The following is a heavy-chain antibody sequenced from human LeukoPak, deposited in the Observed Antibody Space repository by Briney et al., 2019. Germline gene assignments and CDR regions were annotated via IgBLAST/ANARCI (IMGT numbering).Heavy chain of an antibody. CDR3: AKHDSSGWYGNLGYYYYYMDV. V-gene: IGHV3-23*01. CDR1: GFTFSSYA. D-gene: IGHD6-19*01. Sequence: PGGSLRLSCAASGFTFSSYAMSWVRQAPGKGLEWVSAISGSGGSTYYADSVKGRFTISRDNSKNTLYLQMNSLRAEDTAVYYCAKHDSSGWYGNLGYYYYYMDVWGKGTTVTVSS. CDR2: ISGSGGST. J-gene: IGHJ6*03.